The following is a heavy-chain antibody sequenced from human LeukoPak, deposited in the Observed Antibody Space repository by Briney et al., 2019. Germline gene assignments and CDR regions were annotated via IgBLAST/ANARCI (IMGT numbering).Heavy chain of an antibody. V-gene: IGHV4-34*01. D-gene: IGHD2-2*01. CDR2: INHSVST. Sequence: SETLSLTCDVYGGSFSGYYWSWIRQPPGKGLEWIGEINHSVSTNYNPSLKSRVTISVDTSKNQFSLKLRSVPAADTAVYYCARGTKPSVVVPAALDYWGQGTLVTVSS. CDR1: GGSFSGYY. CDR3: ARGTKPSVVVPAALDY. J-gene: IGHJ4*02.